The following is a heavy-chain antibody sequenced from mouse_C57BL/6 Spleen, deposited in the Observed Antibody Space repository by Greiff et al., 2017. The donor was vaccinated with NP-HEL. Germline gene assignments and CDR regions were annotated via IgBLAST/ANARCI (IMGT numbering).Heavy chain of an antibody. Sequence: EVQLQESGPGLVKPSQSLSLTCSVTGYSITSGYYWNWIRQFPGNKLEWMGYISYDGSNNYNPSLKNRISITRDTSKNQFFLKLNSVTTEDTATYYCARRITTGAMDYWGQGTSVTVSS. CDR3: ARRITTGAMDY. V-gene: IGHV3-6*01. CDR2: ISYDGSN. J-gene: IGHJ4*01. CDR1: GYSITSGYY. D-gene: IGHD1-1*01.